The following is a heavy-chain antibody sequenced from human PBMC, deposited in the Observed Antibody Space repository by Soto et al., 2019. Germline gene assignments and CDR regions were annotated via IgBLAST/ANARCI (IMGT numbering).Heavy chain of an antibody. Sequence: SCAASGFTFSSYGMHWVRQAPGKGLEWVALIWYDGSNQYYADSVKGRFTISRDNSKNTLSLQMNSLRVEDSAVYYCVPRKGDPFTWGPGTLVTVSS. CDR2: IWYDGSNQ. CDR3: VPRKGDPFT. V-gene: IGHV3-33*03. J-gene: IGHJ4*02. CDR1: GFTFSSYG. D-gene: IGHD3-16*01.